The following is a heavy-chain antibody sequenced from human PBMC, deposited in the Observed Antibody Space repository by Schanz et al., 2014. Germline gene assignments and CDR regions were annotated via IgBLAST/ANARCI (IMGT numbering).Heavy chain of an antibody. CDR2: ISGTTTYT. CDR1: GFTFSDYY. J-gene: IGHJ4*01. CDR3: AREQIMAAAGLVDY. V-gene: IGHV3-11*05. Sequence: VQLLESGGGLVQPGESLRVSCAASGFTFSDYYMSWIRQAPGKGLEWVSYISGTTTYTNYADSVKGRFTISRDNAKNSLYLQMNSLRAEDTAVYYCAREQIMAAAGLVDYWGHGTLVTVSS. D-gene: IGHD6-13*01.